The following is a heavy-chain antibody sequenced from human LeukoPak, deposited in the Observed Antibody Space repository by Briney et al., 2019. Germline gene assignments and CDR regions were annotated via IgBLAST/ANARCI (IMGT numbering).Heavy chain of an antibody. CDR1: GFTFSTYA. Sequence: GGSLRLSCAASGFTFSTYAMHWVRQAPGKGLEWVAVIPYDGSNKYYADSVKGRFTISRDNSKNTLYLQTNSLRAEDTAVYYCGYGYSYGLIDYWGQGTLVTVSS. CDR3: GYGYSYGLIDY. CDR2: IPYDGSNK. D-gene: IGHD5-18*01. J-gene: IGHJ4*02. V-gene: IGHV3-30*04.